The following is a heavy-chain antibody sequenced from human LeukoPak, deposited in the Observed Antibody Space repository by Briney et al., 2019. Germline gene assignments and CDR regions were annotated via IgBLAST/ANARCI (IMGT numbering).Heavy chain of an antibody. V-gene: IGHV3-11*01. J-gene: IGHJ3*02. CDR2: ISTYSTTI. CDR1: GLTFSDYY. D-gene: IGHD3-10*01. Sequence: GGSLRLSCAASGLTFSDYYMSWIRQTPGNGLEWVSYISTYSTTIYYADSVKGRFTISRDNAKNSLYLQMNSLRAEDTAVYYCARYYDSGASRGPKKTFDIWGQGTMVTVS. CDR3: ARYYDSGASRGPKKTFDI.